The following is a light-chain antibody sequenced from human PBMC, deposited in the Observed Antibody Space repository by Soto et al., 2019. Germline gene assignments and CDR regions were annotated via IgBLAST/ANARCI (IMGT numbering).Light chain of an antibody. Sequence: EIVLTQSPATLSLSRGERATLSCRASQSVRSSLAWYQQKPGQAPRLLIYDASNRATGIPARFSGSGSGTDFTLTISSLEPEDFAVYYCQHRYNWPLTFGQGTRLEIK. V-gene: IGKV3-11*01. CDR2: DAS. J-gene: IGKJ5*01. CDR3: QHRYNWPLT. CDR1: QSVRSS.